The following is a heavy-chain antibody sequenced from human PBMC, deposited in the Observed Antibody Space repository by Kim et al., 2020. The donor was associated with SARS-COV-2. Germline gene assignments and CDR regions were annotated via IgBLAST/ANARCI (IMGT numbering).Heavy chain of an antibody. D-gene: IGHD6-19*01. CDR3: ARDGWYGDFDP. V-gene: IGHV6-1*01. J-gene: IGHJ5*02. Sequence: NDYAVSVKSRITINPDTSKNQFSLQLNSVIPEETAVYYCARDGWYGDFDPWGQGTLVTVSS. CDR2: N.